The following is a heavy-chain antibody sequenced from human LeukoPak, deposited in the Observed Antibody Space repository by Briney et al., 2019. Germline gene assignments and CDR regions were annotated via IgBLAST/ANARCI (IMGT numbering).Heavy chain of an antibody. Sequence: GASVKVSCKASGYTFTSYGISWVRQAPGQGLEWMGWISAYNGNTNYAQKLQGRVTMTTDTSTSTAYMELRSLRSDDTAVYYCATRPDNHGYYSYYGMDVWGQGTTVTVSS. CDR3: ATRPDNHGYYSYYGMDV. V-gene: IGHV1-18*01. CDR1: GYTFTSYG. D-gene: IGHD5-24*01. CDR2: ISAYNGNT. J-gene: IGHJ6*02.